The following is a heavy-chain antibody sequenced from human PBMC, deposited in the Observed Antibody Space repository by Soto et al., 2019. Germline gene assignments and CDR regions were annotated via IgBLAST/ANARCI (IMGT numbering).Heavy chain of an antibody. Sequence: EVQLLESGGGLVQPGGSLRLSCAASGFTFSSDAMSWVRQAPGKGLEWVSAISGSGGSTYYADSVKGRFTISRDNSKNTLYLQMNSLRDDDTAVYYCAKDRGYDFWSGLGWFDPWGQGTLVTVSS. CDR3: AKDRGYDFWSGLGWFDP. V-gene: IGHV3-23*01. D-gene: IGHD3-3*01. CDR2: ISGSGGST. J-gene: IGHJ5*02. CDR1: GFTFSSDA.